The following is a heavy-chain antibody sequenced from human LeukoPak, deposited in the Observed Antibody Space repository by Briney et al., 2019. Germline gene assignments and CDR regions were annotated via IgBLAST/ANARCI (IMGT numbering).Heavy chain of an antibody. V-gene: IGHV4-34*01. Sequence: SETLSLTCAVYGGSFSGYYSSWTRHPPGKGMEWIGAIIDSGRTNNNPSLKSRVTISVDMPKNQFSLKLSSVTATDTAVYYCARGGSGYYYYYYYYMDFWGKGTTVTVSS. CDR3: ARGGSGYYYYYYYYMDF. J-gene: IGHJ6*03. CDR1: GGSFSGYY. D-gene: IGHD3-22*01. CDR2: IIDSGRT.